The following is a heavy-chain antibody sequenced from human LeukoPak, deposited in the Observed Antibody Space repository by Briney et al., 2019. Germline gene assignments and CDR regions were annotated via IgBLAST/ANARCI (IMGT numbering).Heavy chain of an antibody. CDR3: ARDHDYDYLWGSYRYDLGFDY. CDR2: ISAGNGNT. CDR1: GYTFTNYA. V-gene: IGHV1-3*01. Sequence: GSVKVSCKASGYTFTNYAIHWVRQAPGQRLEWMGWISAGNGNTKYSQKFQGRVTITRDTSASTVYMDLSSLRSEDTAVYYCARDHDYDYLWGSYRYDLGFDYWGQGTLVTVSS. J-gene: IGHJ4*02. D-gene: IGHD3-16*02.